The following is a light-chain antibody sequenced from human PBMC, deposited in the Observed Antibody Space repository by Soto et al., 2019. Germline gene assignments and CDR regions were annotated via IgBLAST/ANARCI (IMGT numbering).Light chain of an antibody. CDR1: LTIGDS. CDR2: GAS. CDR3: QQLNNYPRT. Sequence: DIRMTQSPSSLSASVGDRVTITCRASLTIGDSLSWFQQKVGKPPTLLIYGASALQSGVPARFSGSGSGTDFTLTINNMQREDFATYYCQQLNNYPRTFGQGTKVDIK. V-gene: IGKV1-9*01. J-gene: IGKJ1*01.